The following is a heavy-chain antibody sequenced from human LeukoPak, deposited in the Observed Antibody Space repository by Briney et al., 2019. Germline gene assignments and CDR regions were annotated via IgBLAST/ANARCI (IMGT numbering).Heavy chain of an antibody. CDR3: ARDCKGDWFDP. J-gene: IGHJ5*02. CDR1: GFTFSSYE. CDR2: ISSSGSTI. V-gene: IGHV3-48*03. Sequence: GGSLRLSCAASGFTFSSYEMNWVRQAPGKGLEWVSYISSSGSTIYYADSVKGRFTISRDNAKNSLYLQMNSLRAEDTAVYYCARDCKGDWFDPWGQGTLVTVSS.